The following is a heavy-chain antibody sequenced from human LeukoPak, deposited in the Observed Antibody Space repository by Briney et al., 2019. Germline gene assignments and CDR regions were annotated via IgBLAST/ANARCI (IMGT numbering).Heavy chain of an antibody. V-gene: IGHV4-4*07. CDR2: IDSSGTT. CDR1: GGSFSTYF. J-gene: IGHJ4*02. CDR3: ARDLFGSGSYYNAGY. D-gene: IGHD3-10*01. Sequence: SETLSLTCTVSGGSFSTYFWSWIRQPAGKGLEWIGHIDSSGTTNYNPSLKSRVTISADTSKNQFSLKLSSVTAADTAVYYCARDLFGSGSYYNAGYWGQGTLVTVSS.